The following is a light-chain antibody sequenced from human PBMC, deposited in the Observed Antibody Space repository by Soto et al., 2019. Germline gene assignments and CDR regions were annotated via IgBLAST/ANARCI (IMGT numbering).Light chain of an antibody. V-gene: IGLV2-14*01. Sequence: QSALTQPASVSGSPGLSITISCNGTSSDVGAYNYVSWYQQHPGKAPKLMIYEVNLRPSGVSTRFSGSKSDNTASLTISGLQAEDEAHYYCTSYTTTSTLGLFGGGTKVTVL. CDR3: TSYTTTSTLGL. CDR1: SSDVGAYNY. CDR2: EVN. J-gene: IGLJ2*01.